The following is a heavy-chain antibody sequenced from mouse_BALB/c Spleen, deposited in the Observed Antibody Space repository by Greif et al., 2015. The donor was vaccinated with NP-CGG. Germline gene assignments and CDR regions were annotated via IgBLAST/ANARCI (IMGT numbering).Heavy chain of an antibody. V-gene: IGHV1S81*02. D-gene: IGHD1-2*01. CDR3: ARLATATAGY. CDR2: INPSNGRT. Sequence: QVQLQQSGAELVKPGASVKLSCKASGYTFTSYWMHWVKQRPGQGLEWIGEINPSNGRTNYNEKFKSKATLTVDKSSSTAYMQLSSLASEDSAVYYCARLATATAGYWGRGTALTVSS. J-gene: IGHJ2*01. CDR1: GYTFTSYW.